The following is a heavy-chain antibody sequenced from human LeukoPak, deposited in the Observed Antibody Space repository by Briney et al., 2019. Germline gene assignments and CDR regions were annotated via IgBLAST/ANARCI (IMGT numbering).Heavy chain of an antibody. D-gene: IGHD2-15*01. CDR2: IKQDGSEK. CDR1: GFTFSSYW. CDR3: ARDRLLSGY. Sequence: GGSLRLSCAASGFTFSSYWMSWVRQAPGKGLKWVANIKQDGSEKYYVVSVKGRFTISRDNAKNSLYLQMHSLRAEDAAEYYCARDRLLSGYWGEGTRVSVSS. V-gene: IGHV3-7*01. J-gene: IGHJ4*02.